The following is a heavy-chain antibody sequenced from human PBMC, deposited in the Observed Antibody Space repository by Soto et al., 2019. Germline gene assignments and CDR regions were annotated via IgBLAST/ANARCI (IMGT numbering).Heavy chain of an antibody. CDR1: GGSISSGGYY. Sequence: QVQLQESGPGLVKPSQTLSLTCTVSGGSISSGGYYWSWIRQHPGKGLEWIGYIYYSGNSNYTPSLKSRVTISVDTAKNQCALNLSYVTAADTAVYYCARSGYDILTPFNSWGQGTLVTVSS. J-gene: IGHJ4*02. D-gene: IGHD3-9*01. CDR3: ARSGYDILTPFNS. V-gene: IGHV4-31*03. CDR2: IYYSGNS.